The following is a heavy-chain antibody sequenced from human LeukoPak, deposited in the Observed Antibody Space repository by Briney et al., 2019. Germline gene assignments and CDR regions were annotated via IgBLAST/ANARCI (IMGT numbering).Heavy chain of an antibody. J-gene: IGHJ6*03. Sequence: GGSLRLSCAASGFTFSSYAMSWVRQAPGKGLEWVSAISGSGGSTYYADSVKGRFTISRDNSRNTLYLQMNSLRAEDTAVYYCAKDVYDFSWSGSTSPYYMDVWGKGTTVTVSS. V-gene: IGHV3-23*01. CDR2: ISGSGGST. CDR1: GFTFSSYA. D-gene: IGHD3/OR15-3a*01. CDR3: AKDVYDFSWSGSTSPYYMDV.